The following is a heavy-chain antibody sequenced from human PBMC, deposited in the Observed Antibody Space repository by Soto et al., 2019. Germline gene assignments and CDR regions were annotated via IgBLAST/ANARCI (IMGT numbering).Heavy chain of an antibody. CDR2: IWYDGSNK. CDR3: ARDYDSSGYLYY. Sequence: SLRLSCAASGFTFSSYGMHWVRQAPGKGLEWVAVIWYDGSNKYYADSMKGRFTISRDNSKNTLYLQMNSLRAEDTAVYYCARDYDSSGYLYYWGQGTLVTVSS. CDR1: GFTFSSYG. V-gene: IGHV3-33*01. D-gene: IGHD3-22*01. J-gene: IGHJ4*02.